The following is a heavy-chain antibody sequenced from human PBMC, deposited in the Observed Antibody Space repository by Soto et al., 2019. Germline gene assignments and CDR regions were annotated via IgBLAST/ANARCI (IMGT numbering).Heavy chain of an antibody. V-gene: IGHV3-53*04. CDR2: IYSGGST. CDR1: GFTVSSNY. Sequence: EVQLVESGVGLVQPGGSLRLACAASGFTVSSNYMSWVRQAPGKGLEWVSVIYSGGSTYYADSVKGRFTISRHNSNNTLSSKMTSMRAADTAVYYCAREVGHGWFDPWGQGTLGTVSS. J-gene: IGHJ5*02. CDR3: AREVGHGWFDP.